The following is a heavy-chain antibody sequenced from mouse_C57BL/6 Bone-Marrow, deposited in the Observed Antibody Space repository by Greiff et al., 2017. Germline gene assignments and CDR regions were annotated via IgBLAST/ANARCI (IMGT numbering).Heavy chain of an antibody. CDR3: ARGYYGSSYTTWFAY. V-gene: IGHV3-1*01. CDR2: ISYSGST. J-gene: IGHJ3*01. CDR1: GYSITSGYD. Sequence: EVKVEESGPGMVKPSQSLSLTCTVTGYSITSGYDWHWIRHFPGNKLEWMGYISYSGSTNYNPSLKSRISITHDTSKNHFFLKLNSVTTEDTSTYYCARGYYGSSYTTWFAYWGQGTLVTVSA. D-gene: IGHD1-1*01.